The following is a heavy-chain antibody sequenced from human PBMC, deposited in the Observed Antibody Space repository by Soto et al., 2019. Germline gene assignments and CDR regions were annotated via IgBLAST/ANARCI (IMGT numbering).Heavy chain of an antibody. CDR2: FDPEDGET. V-gene: IGHV1-24*01. CDR1: GYTLTELS. J-gene: IGHJ5*02. CDR3: ATMGYCSGGSCYNNWFDP. D-gene: IGHD2-15*01. Sequence: GGSVKVSCKVSGYTLTELSMHWVRQAPGKGLEWMGGFDPEDGETIYAQKFQGRVTMTEDTSTDTAYMELSSLRSEDTAVYYCATMGYCSGGSCYNNWFDPWGQGTLVTVSS.